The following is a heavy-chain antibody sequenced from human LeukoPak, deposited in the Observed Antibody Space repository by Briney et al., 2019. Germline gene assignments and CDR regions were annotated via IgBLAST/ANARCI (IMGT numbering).Heavy chain of an antibody. CDR2: INPSGGST. J-gene: IGHJ4*02. Sequence: GASVKVSCKASGYTFTNYFMHWVRQAPGQGLEWMGIINPSGGSTTYAQKFQGRVTMTRDTSTSTVYMELSSLRSEDTAVYYCTTDLLAAVGLVSFFDFWGQGALVTVSS. V-gene: IGHV1-46*01. CDR3: TTDLLAAVGLVSFFDF. CDR1: GYTFTNYF. D-gene: IGHD6-13*01.